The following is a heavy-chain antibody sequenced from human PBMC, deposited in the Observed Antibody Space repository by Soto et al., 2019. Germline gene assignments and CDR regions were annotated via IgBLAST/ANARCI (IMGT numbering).Heavy chain of an antibody. CDR3: TRDPRSISTGLYY. Sequence: GASVKVSCKASGYTFTSYGISWVREAPGQGLEWIGCIIAYNGNTNYAQKVQGRVTMTTDTSTSTAYMELRSLISDDTAVYYCTRDPRSISTGLYYWGQGTLVTVSS. V-gene: IGHV1-18*04. J-gene: IGHJ4*02. CDR1: GYTFTSYG. CDR2: IIAYNGNT. D-gene: IGHD2-2*01.